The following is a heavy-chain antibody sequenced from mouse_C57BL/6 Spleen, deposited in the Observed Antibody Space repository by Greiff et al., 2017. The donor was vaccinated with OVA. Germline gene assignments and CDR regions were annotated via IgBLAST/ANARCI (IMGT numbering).Heavy chain of an antibody. D-gene: IGHD1-1*01. V-gene: IGHV1-82*01. CDR3: ARDYYASDYYAMDY. J-gene: IGHJ4*01. Sequence: VQGVESGPELVKPGASVKISCKASGYAFSSSWMNWVKQRPGKGLEWIGRIYPGDGDTNYNGKFKGKATLTADKSSSTAYMQLSSLTSEDSAVYFCARDYYASDYYAMDYWGQGTSVTVAT. CDR1: GYAFSSSW. CDR2: IYPGDGDT.